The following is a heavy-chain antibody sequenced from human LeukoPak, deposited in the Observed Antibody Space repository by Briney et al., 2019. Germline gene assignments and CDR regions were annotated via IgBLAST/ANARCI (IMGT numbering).Heavy chain of an antibody. CDR2: IYWDSSRI. J-gene: IGHJ4*02. CDR1: GFISNDYA. D-gene: IGHD3-22*01. CDR3: ARDPLDSIYDSSGYYDY. Sequence: PGRSLRLSCAASGFISNDYAMHWVRQVPGKGLEWVAGIYWDSSRIDYGDSVKGRFTVSRDNAKNSLYLQMNSLRAEDTAVYYCARDPLDSIYDSSGYYDYRGQGTLVTVSS. V-gene: IGHV3-9*02.